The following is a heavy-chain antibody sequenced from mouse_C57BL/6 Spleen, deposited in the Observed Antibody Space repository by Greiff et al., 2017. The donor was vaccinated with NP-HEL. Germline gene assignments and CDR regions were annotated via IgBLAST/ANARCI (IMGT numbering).Heavy chain of an antibody. J-gene: IGHJ3*01. D-gene: IGHD1-1*01. CDR3: ARGGYYGSFAY. Sequence: VQLQQSGPELVKPGASVKISCKASGYAFSSSWMNWVKQRPGKGLEWIGRIYPGDGDTNYNGKFKGKATLTADQSSSTAYMQPSSLTSEDSAVYFCARGGYYGSFAYWGQGTLVTVSA. CDR1: GYAFSSSW. CDR2: IYPGDGDT. V-gene: IGHV1-82*01.